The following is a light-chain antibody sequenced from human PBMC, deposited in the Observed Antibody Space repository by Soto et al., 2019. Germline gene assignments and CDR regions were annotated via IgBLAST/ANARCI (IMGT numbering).Light chain of an antibody. V-gene: IGKV3-20*01. CDR1: QSVGSK. CDR3: QQYGSSFAT. CDR2: GAS. Sequence: EIVLTQSPGTLSVSPGERATLSCRASQSVGSKLAWYRQAPGQAPRLLIYGASTRATDTPARFSGSGAGTDFTLTISNLEPVDFAVYYCQQYGSSFATFGQGTQVE. J-gene: IGKJ1*01.